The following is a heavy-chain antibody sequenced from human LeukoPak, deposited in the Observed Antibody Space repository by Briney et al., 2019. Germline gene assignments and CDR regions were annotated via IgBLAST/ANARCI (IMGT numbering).Heavy chain of an antibody. CDR3: ARITGTRFYYYYYYMDV. V-gene: IGHV3-21*01. CDR1: GFTFSSYS. Sequence: GGSLRLSCAASGFTFSSYSKNWVRQAPGKGLEWVSSISSSSSYIYYADSVKGRFTISRDNAKNSLYLQMNSLRAEDTAVYYCARITGTRFYYYYYYMDVWGKGTTVTVSS. J-gene: IGHJ6*03. CDR2: ISSSSSYI. D-gene: IGHD1-7*01.